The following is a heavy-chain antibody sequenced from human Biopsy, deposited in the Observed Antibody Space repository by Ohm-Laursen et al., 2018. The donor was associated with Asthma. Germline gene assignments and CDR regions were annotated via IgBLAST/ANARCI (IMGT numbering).Heavy chain of an antibody. CDR3: ARGQKSAGDRWFDP. CDR2: INPNSGAT. D-gene: IGHD6-13*01. J-gene: IGHJ5*02. CDR1: GYPFIGYH. V-gene: IGHV1-2*06. Sequence: ASVKVSRKASGYPFIGYHIHWMRQAPEQGLEWMGRINPNSGATNYAQKFQGRVTMTRDTSISTAYMEVSRLRSDDTAVYYCARGQKSAGDRWFDPWGQGTLVTVSS.